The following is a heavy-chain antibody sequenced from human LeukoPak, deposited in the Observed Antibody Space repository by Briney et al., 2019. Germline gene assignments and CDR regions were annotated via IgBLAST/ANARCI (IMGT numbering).Heavy chain of an antibody. CDR1: GGSFSGYY. CDR3: ANLAAAGQVYYYYYMDV. Sequence: SETLSLTCAAYGGSFSGYYWSWIRQPPGKGLEWIGEINHSGSTNYNPSLKSRVTISVDTSKNQFSLKLSSVTAADTAVYYCANLAAAGQVYYYYYMDVWGKGTTVTVSS. CDR2: INHSGST. D-gene: IGHD6-13*01. V-gene: IGHV4-34*01. J-gene: IGHJ6*03.